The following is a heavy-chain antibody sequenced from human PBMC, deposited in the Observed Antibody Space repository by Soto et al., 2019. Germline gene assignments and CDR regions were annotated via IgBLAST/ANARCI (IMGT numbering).Heavy chain of an antibody. CDR3: AKDVAVAGINWFDP. Sequence: SETLSLTCTVSGGSISSGGYYWSWIRQHPGKGLEWIGYIYYSGSTYYNPSLKSRVTISVDTSKNQFSLKLSSVTAEDTAVYYCAKDVAVAGINWFDPWGQGTLVTVSS. D-gene: IGHD6-19*01. CDR2: IYYSGST. CDR1: GGSISSGGYY. J-gene: IGHJ5*02. V-gene: IGHV4-31*03.